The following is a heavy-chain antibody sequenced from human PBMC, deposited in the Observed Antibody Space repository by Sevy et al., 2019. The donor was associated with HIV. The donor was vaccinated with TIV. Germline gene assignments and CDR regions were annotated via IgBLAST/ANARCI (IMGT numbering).Heavy chain of an antibody. D-gene: IGHD1-7*01. CDR2: INQDGGEK. V-gene: IGHV3-7*01. J-gene: IGHJ4*02. CDR1: GFTFSNYW. Sequence: GGSLRLSCAVSGFTFSNYWMSWVRQAPGKGLECVANINQDGGEKYYLDSVKGRFFVSRDNAKNSLYLQMDGLRAEDTAVYYCAGEQITGAKPDYFDYWGQGTLVTVSS. CDR3: AGEQITGAKPDYFDY.